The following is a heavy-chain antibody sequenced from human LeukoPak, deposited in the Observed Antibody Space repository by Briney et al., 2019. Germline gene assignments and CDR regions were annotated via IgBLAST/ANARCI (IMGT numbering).Heavy chain of an antibody. V-gene: IGHV3-30*04. CDR2: ISYNGKNK. D-gene: IGHD6-19*01. CDR3: ARDMAVAGSGDAFDL. J-gene: IGHJ3*01. CDR1: GFTFSSHA. Sequence: GGSLRLSCAASGFTFSSHAVHWVRQAPGKGLEWVAVISYNGKNKYYADSVKGRFTISRDNSKSSLSLQMHSLRAEDTAVYYCARDMAVAGSGDAFDLWGHGTMVTVSS.